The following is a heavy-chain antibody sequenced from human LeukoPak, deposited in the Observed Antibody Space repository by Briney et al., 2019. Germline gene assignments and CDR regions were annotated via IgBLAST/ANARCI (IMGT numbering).Heavy chain of an antibody. CDR2: ILGNAGKT. J-gene: IGHJ4*02. CDR3: AKDYKPDGLYDIDY. Sequence: GGSLRLSCAASGFTFSTYAMNWVRQAPGKGLDWVSGILGNAGKTYYADSVKGRFTISRDNSKNTLYLQMNSLRVEDTARYYCAKDYKPDGLYDIDYWGQGTQVTVSS. CDR1: GFTFSTYA. V-gene: IGHV3-23*01. D-gene: IGHD3-9*01.